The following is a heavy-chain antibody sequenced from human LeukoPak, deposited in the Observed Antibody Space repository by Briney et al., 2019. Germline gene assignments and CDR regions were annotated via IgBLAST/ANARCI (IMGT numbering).Heavy chain of an antibody. D-gene: IGHD6-19*01. V-gene: IGHV3-30*04. CDR2: ISDDGSNK. CDR3: ARAVRGSGWHWVDY. CDR1: GFPFSSYT. Sequence: GSLRLPCAASGFPFSSYTMHWVRQAPGKGLDWVAVISDDGSNKYNADSVKGRFTISRDNSKNTLYLQMNSLRDEDTAVYYCARAVRGSGWHWVDYWGQGTLVTVSS. J-gene: IGHJ4*02.